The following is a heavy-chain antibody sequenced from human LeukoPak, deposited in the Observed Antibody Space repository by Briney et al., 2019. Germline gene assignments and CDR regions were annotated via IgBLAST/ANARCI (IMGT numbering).Heavy chain of an antibody. J-gene: IGHJ3*01. Sequence: GGSLRLSCAASGFTFDDYAMHWVRQVPGKGLEWVSGISWNSGTIGYADSVRGRFTVSRDNAKNTLYLQMNSLRVEDTGVYYCARVIGWDEPFDLWGHGTLVTVSS. V-gene: IGHV3-9*01. CDR1: GFTFDDYA. CDR2: ISWNSGTI. CDR3: ARVIGWDEPFDL. D-gene: IGHD1-26*01.